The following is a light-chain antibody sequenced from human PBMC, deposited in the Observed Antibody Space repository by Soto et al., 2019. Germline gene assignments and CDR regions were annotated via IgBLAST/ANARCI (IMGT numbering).Light chain of an antibody. J-gene: IGKJ2*01. Sequence: DIQMTQSPSSLSASVGDSVTITCRASQNINNYLSWYQHKPGKAPKLLIYAASKLQSGVPSSFSGSRSGTEFTLTISRLYPEDFATYYCQQSSSMPQTFGQGTKLEI. CDR2: AAS. V-gene: IGKV1-39*01. CDR3: QQSSSMPQT. CDR1: QNINNY.